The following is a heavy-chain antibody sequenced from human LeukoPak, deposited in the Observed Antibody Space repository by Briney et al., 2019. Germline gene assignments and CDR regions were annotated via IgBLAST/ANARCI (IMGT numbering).Heavy chain of an antibody. D-gene: IGHD5-18*01. CDR3: ARDALHTAHFDY. V-gene: IGHV4-39*02. J-gene: IGHJ4*02. CDR2: IYYSGST. CDR1: GGSISSSSYY. Sequence: PSETLSLTCTVSGGSISSSSYYWGWIRQPPGKGLEWIGSIYYSGSTYYNPSLKSRVTISVDTSKNQFSLKLSSVTAADTAVYYCARDALHTAHFDYWGQGTLVTVSS.